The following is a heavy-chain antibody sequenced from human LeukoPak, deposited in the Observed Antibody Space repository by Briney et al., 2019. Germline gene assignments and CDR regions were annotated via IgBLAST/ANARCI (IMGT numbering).Heavy chain of an antibody. V-gene: IGHV7-4-1*02. D-gene: IGHD6-13*01. CDR2: INTNTGNP. CDR1: GYTFTSYA. Sequence: ASVKVSCKASGYTFTSYAMNWVRQAPGQGLEWMGWINTNTGNPTYAQGFTGRFVFSLDTSVSTAYLQISSLKAEDTAMYYCARRPIAAAHHGMDVWGQGTTVTVSS. CDR3: ARRPIAAAHHGMDV. J-gene: IGHJ6*02.